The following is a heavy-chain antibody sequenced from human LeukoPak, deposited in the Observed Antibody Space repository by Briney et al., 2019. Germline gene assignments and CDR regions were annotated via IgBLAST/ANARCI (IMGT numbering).Heavy chain of an antibody. J-gene: IGHJ4*02. D-gene: IGHD1-26*01. CDR3: ARDGGGGSYPGYYFDY. Sequence: ASVKVSCKASGGTFSSYAISWVRQAPGQGLEWMGGIIPIFGTANYAQKFQGRVTITADESTNTAYMELSSLRSEDTAVYYCARDGGGGSYPGYYFDYWGQGTLVTVSS. CDR2: IIPIFGTA. V-gene: IGHV1-69*13. CDR1: GGTFSSYA.